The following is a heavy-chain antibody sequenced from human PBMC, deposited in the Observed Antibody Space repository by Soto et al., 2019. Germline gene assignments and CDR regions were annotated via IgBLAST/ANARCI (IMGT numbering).Heavy chain of an antibody. CDR3: ARGIVVVPAAYYYMDV. J-gene: IGHJ6*03. CDR2: ISAYNGNT. D-gene: IGHD2-2*01. CDR1: GYTFTSYG. Sequence: ASVKVSCKASGYTFTSYGISWVRQAPGQGLEWMGWISAYNGNTNYAQKLQGRVTMTTDTSTSTAYMELRSLRSDDTAVYYCARGIVVVPAAYYYMDVWGKGTTVTVSS. V-gene: IGHV1-18*01.